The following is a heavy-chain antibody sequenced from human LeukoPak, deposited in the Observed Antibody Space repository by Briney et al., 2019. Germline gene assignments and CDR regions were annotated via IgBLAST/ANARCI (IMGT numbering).Heavy chain of an antibody. CDR2: HYYSGST. CDR1: GASINSSGYY. CDR3: ARHRAGYHLDW. D-gene: IGHD3-9*01. Sequence: SETLSLACTVSGASINSSGYYWGWIRQPPGKGLEWIGSHYYSGSTYYNPSLKSRVTISVDTSKNHFSLKLNSVTAADTAVYYCARHRAGYHLDWWGQGTLVTVSS. J-gene: IGHJ4*02. V-gene: IGHV4-39*01.